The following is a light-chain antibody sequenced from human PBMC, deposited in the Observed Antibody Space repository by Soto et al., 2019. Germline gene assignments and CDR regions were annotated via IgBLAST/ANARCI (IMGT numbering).Light chain of an antibody. J-gene: IGKJ1*01. V-gene: IGKV1-13*02. CDR3: QQYGS. CDR2: DAS. CDR1: QGIGSA. Sequence: AAQLTQSPSSLSASVGDRVTISCRASQGIGSALAWYQQKPGKAPKVLIYDASSLKSGVPSRFSGSGSGTDFTLTISRLEPEDFAVYYCQQYGSFGQGTKVDIK.